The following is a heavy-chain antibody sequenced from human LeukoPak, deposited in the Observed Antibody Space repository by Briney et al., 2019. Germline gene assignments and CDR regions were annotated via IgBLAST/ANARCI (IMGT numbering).Heavy chain of an antibody. CDR1: GFTFSSYA. V-gene: IGHV3-48*04. CDR2: ISSSSSTI. CDR3: ARTRGNDY. Sequence: GGSLRLSCAASGFTFSSYAMHWVRQAPGKGLEWVSYISSSSSTIYYADSVKGRFTISRDNAKNSLYLQMNSLRAEDTAVYYCARTRGNDYWGQGTLVTVSS. J-gene: IGHJ4*02.